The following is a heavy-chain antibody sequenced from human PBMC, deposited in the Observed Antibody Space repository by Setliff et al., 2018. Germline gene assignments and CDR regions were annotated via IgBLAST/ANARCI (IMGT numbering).Heavy chain of an antibody. CDR1: GGSMRSISYY. CDR2: INHSGNT. CDR3: VRTDYSDGRYSMDV. Sequence: SETLSLTCTVSGGSMRSISYYWTWIRQPPGKGLEWIGEINHSGNTNYNPSLKSRVTISVDKSTNQFSLKLNSVTAADTAVYYCVRTDYSDGRYSMDVWGKGTTVTVSS. V-gene: IGHV4-39*07. J-gene: IGHJ6*03. D-gene: IGHD6-19*01.